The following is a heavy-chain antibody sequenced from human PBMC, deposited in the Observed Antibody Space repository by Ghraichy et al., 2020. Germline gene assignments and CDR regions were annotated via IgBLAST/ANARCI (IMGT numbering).Heavy chain of an antibody. D-gene: IGHD1-1*01. CDR3: ARGPGLRKVPDYYYYYGMDV. J-gene: IGHJ6*02. V-gene: IGHV4-34*01. CDR2: INHSGST. Sequence: SETLSLTCAVYGGSFSGYYWSWIRQPPGKGLEWIGEINHSGSTNYNPSLKSRVTISVDTSKNQFSLKLSSVTAADTAVYYCARGPGLRKVPDYYYYYGMDVWGQGTTVTVSS. CDR1: GGSFSGYY.